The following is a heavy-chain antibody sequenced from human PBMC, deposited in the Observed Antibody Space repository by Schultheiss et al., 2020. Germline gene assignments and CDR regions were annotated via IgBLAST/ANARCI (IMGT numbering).Heavy chain of an antibody. CDR1: GGSISSYY. Sequence: SETLSLTCTVSGGSISSYYWSWIRQPPGKGLEWIGYIYYSGSTNYNPSLKSRVTISVDTSKNQFSLKLSSVTAADTAVYYCASSSIAARRLFDYLGQGTTVTVSS. CDR3: ASSSIAARRLFDY. CDR2: IYYSGST. V-gene: IGHV4-59*01. J-gene: IGHJ4*03. D-gene: IGHD6-6*01.